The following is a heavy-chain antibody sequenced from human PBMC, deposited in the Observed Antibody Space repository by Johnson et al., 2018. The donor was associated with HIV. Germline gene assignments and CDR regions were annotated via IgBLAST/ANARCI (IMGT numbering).Heavy chain of an antibody. CDR3: ARDQGDIVVVVAAELWAFDI. V-gene: IGHV3-11*04. J-gene: IGHJ3*02. CDR1: GFTVSSNY. Sequence: QVQLVESGGGLIQPGGSLRLSCAASGFTVSSNYMSWVRQAPGKGLEWVSYISSSGSTIYYADSVKGRFTISRDNAKNSLYLQMNSLRAEDTAVYYCARDQGDIVVVVAAELWAFDIWGQGTMVTVSS. D-gene: IGHD2-15*01. CDR2: ISSSGSTI.